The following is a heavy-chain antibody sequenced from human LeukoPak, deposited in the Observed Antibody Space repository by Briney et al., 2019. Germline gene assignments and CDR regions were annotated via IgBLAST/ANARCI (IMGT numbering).Heavy chain of an antibody. V-gene: IGHV3-21*01. J-gene: IGHJ3*02. CDR3: ARDGGWLDAFDI. Sequence: GGSLRLSCAASGFTFSSYSMSWVRQAPGKGLEWVSSISSSSSYIYYADSVKGRFTISRDNAKNSLYLQMNSLRAEDTAVYYCARDGGWLDAFDIWGQGTMVTVSS. D-gene: IGHD6-19*01. CDR1: GFTFSSYS. CDR2: ISSSSSYI.